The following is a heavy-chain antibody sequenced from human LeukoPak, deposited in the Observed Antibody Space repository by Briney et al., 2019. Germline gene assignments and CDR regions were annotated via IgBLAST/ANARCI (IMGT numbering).Heavy chain of an antibody. D-gene: IGHD3-22*01. V-gene: IGHV3-23*01. Sequence: GGSLRLSCAASGFTFSNYAMGWVRQAPGKGLEWVSAISDSGGSINYADSVKGRFTISRDNSKNTLYLQMDSLRAEDTAVYYCAKFAYYDSSGFYWGQGTLVAVSS. J-gene: IGHJ4*02. CDR2: ISDSGGSI. CDR1: GFTFSNYA. CDR3: AKFAYYDSSGFY.